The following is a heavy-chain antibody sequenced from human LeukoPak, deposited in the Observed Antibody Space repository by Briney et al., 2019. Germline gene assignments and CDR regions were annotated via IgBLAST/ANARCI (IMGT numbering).Heavy chain of an antibody. V-gene: IGHV1-8*01. CDR2: MNPNSGNT. CDR1: GYTFTSYD. J-gene: IGHJ6*03. D-gene: IGHD6-13*01. Sequence: ASVKVSCKASGYTFTSYDINWVRQATGQGLEWMGWMNPNSGNTGYAQKFQGRVTMTRNTSISTAYMELSSLRSEDTAVYYCARDRHSSSSIYYYMDVWGKGTTVTVSS. CDR3: ARDRHSSSSIYYYMDV.